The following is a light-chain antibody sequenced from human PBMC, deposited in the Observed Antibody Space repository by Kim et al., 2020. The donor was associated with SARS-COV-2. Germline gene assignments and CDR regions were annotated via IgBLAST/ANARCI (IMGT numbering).Light chain of an antibody. J-gene: IGLJ1*01. CDR2: GKN. CDR3: NSRDSSGNHYV. Sequence: LAQKGRITCTGDSLRSYYATWYQQKPGQAPVFVIYGKNNRPSGIPHRFSGSSSGNTASLTITGAQAEDEADYYCNSRDSSGNHYVFGTGTKVTVL. V-gene: IGLV3-19*01. CDR1: SLRSYY.